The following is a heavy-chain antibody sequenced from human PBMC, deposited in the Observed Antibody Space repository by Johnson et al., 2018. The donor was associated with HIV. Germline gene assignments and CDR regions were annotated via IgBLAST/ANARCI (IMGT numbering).Heavy chain of an antibody. D-gene: IGHD4-17*01. CDR1: GFTFDDYA. Sequence: VQLVESGGGLVQPGRSLRLSCAASGFTFDDYALHWIRQAPGKGLEWVSGISWNGANRGYADAVKGRFTISRDDAKNSLYLLIDSLRTEDTALYYCAKDMAYGDYLFRNAFDVWGQGTMVTVSS. V-gene: IGHV3-9*01. CDR3: AKDMAYGDYLFRNAFDV. CDR2: ISWNGANR. J-gene: IGHJ3*01.